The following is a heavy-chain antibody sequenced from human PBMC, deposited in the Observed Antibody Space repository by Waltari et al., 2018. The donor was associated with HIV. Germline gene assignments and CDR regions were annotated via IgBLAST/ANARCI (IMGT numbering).Heavy chain of an antibody. CDR3: AREALYDSSGYYFDY. D-gene: IGHD3-22*01. V-gene: IGHV3-7*01. CDR2: IKQDESEK. Sequence: EVQLVESGGGLVQPGGSLRLSCAASEFTFNKYWMTWVRQAPGKGLEWVANIKQDESEKYYVDSVKGRFTISRDNAKNSLFLQMNSLRAEDTAVYYCAREALYDSSGYYFDYWGQETLVTVSS. J-gene: IGHJ4*02. CDR1: EFTFNKYW.